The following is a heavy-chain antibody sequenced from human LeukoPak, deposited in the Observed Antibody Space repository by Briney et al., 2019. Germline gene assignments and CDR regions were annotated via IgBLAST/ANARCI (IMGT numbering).Heavy chain of an antibody. CDR3: AREESGYCNGGSCPFYFDS. CDR1: GGSISSYY. D-gene: IGHD2-15*01. CDR2: IYTSGDT. J-gene: IGHJ4*02. Sequence: SETLSLICTVSGGSISSYYWSWSRQPAGKGLEWIGRIYTSGDTNYNPSLKSRVTMSVDTSKNQFSLRLNSVTAADTAVYYCAREESGYCNGGSCPFYFDSWGQGTLVTVSS. V-gene: IGHV4-4*07.